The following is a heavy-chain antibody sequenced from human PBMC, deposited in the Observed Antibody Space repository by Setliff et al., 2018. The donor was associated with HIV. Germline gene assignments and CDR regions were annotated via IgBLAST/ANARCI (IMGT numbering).Heavy chain of an antibody. CDR3: ARGQFRLRPDSLDL. CDR1: GFPFSDDA. V-gene: IGHV3-64*02. J-gene: IGHJ4*03. D-gene: IGHD2-21*01. CDR2: ISPNGDST. Sequence: RLSCAASGFPFSDDAMHWVRQAPGKGLEYVSAISPNGDSTSYADSVKGRFTISRDNSKNTLYLQMNSLRAEDTAVYYCARGQFRLRPDSLDLWGQGTLVTVSS.